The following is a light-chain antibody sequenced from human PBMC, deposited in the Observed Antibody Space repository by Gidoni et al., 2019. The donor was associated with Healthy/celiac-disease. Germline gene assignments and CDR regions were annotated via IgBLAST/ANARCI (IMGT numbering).Light chain of an antibody. CDR2: RNN. CDR1: SSNIGSNY. CDR3: AAWDDSGV. J-gene: IGLJ2*01. V-gene: IGLV1-47*01. Sequence: QSVLTQPPSASGTPGQRVPIPCSGSSSNIGSNYVYWYQQLPGTAPKLLIYRNNQRPSGVPDRFSGSKSGTSASLAISGLRSEDEADYYCAAWDDSGVFGGGTKLTVL.